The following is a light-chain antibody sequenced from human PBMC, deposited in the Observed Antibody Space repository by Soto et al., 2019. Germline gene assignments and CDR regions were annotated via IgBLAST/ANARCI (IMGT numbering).Light chain of an antibody. CDR3: HQYDGSPPYT. Sequence: EIVLTQSPCTLSLSPGDRATLSCRASQIVASTSFAWYQQSPGQAPRLLIYAASTRASDVPDRFSGSGSGTDFTLSISRLEPEDFAVYYCHQYDGSPPYTFGQGTRLEIK. CDR1: QIVASTS. V-gene: IGKV3-20*01. J-gene: IGKJ2*01. CDR2: AAS.